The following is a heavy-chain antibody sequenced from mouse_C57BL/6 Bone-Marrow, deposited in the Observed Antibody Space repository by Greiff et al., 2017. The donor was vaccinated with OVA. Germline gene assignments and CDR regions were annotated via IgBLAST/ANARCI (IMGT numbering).Heavy chain of an antibody. CDR3: ERRNFYYYGSGYFDY. V-gene: IGHV1-85*01. J-gene: IGHJ2*01. Sequence: QVQLQQSGPELVKPGASVTFSCTASGFTFTSYDINWVQQSPGQGLEWIGLIYPGGGSTYYNEKFKGMATLTVDTSSSTTYMELHSLTSENSAVYVCERRNFYYYGSGYFDYGGQGTTLTVSS. CDR2: IYPGGGST. D-gene: IGHD1-1*01. CDR1: GFTFTSYD.